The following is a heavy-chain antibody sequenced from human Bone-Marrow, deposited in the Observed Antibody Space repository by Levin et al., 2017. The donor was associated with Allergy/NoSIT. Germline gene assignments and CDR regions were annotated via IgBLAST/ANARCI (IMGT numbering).Heavy chain of an antibody. CDR2: IYWDDDK. J-gene: IGHJ4*02. Sequence: SGPTLVKPTETLTLTCTFPGFSLSTRGAGVGWFRQSPGKALEWLALIYWDDDKRYSPSLKSRLTVTEDPSKNQVVLTMTKMDPVDTATYYCAHRRAIYGSSYFDYWGQGTLVTVSS. V-gene: IGHV2-5*02. CDR1: GFSLSTRGAG. CDR3: AHRRAIYGSSYFDY. D-gene: IGHD3-10*01.